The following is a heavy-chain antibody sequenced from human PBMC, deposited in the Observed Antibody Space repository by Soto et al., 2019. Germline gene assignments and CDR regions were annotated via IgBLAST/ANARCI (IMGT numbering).Heavy chain of an antibody. J-gene: IGHJ6*02. V-gene: IGHV3-30*18. CDR1: GFTFSSYG. CDR2: ISYDGSNK. Sequence: GGSLRLSCAASGFTFSSYGMHWVRQAPGKGLEWVAVISYDGSNKYYADSVKGRFTISRDNSKNTLYLQMNSLRAEDTAVYYCAKDRAVAGTHIGYYYYYGMDVWGQGTTVTVSS. CDR3: AKDRAVAGTHIGYYYYYGMDV. D-gene: IGHD6-19*01.